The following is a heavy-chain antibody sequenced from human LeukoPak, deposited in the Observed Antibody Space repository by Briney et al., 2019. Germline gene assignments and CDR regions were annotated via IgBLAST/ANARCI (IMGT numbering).Heavy chain of an antibody. CDR3: ASDGIAVDRGIGYFDY. CDR1: GFTFRSYG. CDR2: IWYDGSNK. Sequence: GKSLRLSCAPSGFTFRSYGMHWVRQAPGKGLEWVAVIWYDGSNKYYADSVKGRFTISRDKSENTLYLQMNSLRAEDTALYYCASDGIAVDRGIGYFDYWGQGTLVTVSS. V-gene: IGHV3-33*01. D-gene: IGHD6-13*01. J-gene: IGHJ4*02.